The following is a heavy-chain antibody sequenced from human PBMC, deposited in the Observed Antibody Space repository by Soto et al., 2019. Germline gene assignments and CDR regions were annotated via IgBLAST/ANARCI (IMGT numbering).Heavy chain of an antibody. J-gene: IGHJ5*02. CDR3: ARVWFGESSWFDP. Sequence: PSETLSLTCTVSGGSINSGSHYWSWVRQPPGKGLEWIGEINHSGSTNYNPSLKSRVTISVDTSKNQFSLKLTSVTAADTAVYYCARVWFGESSWFDPWGQGTLVTVSS. CDR2: INHSGST. D-gene: IGHD3-10*01. V-gene: IGHV4-39*07. CDR1: GGSINSGSHY.